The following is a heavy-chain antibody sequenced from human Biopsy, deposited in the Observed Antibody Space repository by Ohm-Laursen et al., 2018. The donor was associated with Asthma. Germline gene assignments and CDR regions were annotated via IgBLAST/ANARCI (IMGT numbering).Heavy chain of an antibody. CDR3: ARGDSSNWSHYYFDY. V-gene: IGHV3-53*01. Sequence: SLRLSCTASGFAVSRDHMFWVRQAPGKGLGWVSVIYSGGTSHTADSVRGRFTISRDYSKNTLYPQMHSLRAEDTAVYYCARGDSSNWSHYYFDYWGQGTLVTVSS. J-gene: IGHJ4*02. CDR1: GFAVSRDH. D-gene: IGHD3-22*01. CDR2: IYSGGTS.